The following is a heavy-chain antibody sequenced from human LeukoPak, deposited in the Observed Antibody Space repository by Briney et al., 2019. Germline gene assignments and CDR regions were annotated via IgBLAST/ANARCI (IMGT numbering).Heavy chain of an antibody. CDR1: GYTFTSYG. V-gene: IGHV1-18*01. J-gene: IGHJ2*01. Sequence: ASVKVSCKASGYTFTSYGISWVRQAPGQGLEWMGWISAYNGNTDYAQKLQGRVTMTTDTSTSTAYMELRSLRSDDTAVYYCARGPSYYYDSSGYPYFDLWGRGTLVTVSS. CDR2: ISAYNGNT. D-gene: IGHD3-22*01. CDR3: ARGPSYYYDSSGYPYFDL.